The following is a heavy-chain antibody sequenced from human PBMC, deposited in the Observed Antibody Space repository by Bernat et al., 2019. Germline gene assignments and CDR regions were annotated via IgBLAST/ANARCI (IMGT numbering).Heavy chain of an antibody. Sequence: EVQLLESGGGLVQPGGSLRLSCVASGFTFSSYAMSWVRQAPGKGLEWVSAISGSGGSTYYADSVKGRFTIPRDNSKNTLYLQMNSLRAEDMAVYYCAKDSPYDFWSGYTYYFDYWGQGTLVTVSS. D-gene: IGHD3-3*01. CDR2: ISGSGGST. CDR1: GFTFSSYA. V-gene: IGHV3-23*01. J-gene: IGHJ4*02. CDR3: AKDSPYDFWSGYTYYFDY.